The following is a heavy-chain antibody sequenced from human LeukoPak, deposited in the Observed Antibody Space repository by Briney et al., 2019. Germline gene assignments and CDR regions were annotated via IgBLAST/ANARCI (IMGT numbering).Heavy chain of an antibody. CDR2: ISSSSSTI. D-gene: IGHD3-9*01. CDR1: GFTFSSYS. V-gene: IGHV3-48*04. J-gene: IGHJ6*02. Sequence: GGSLRLSCAASGFTFSSYSMNWVRQAPGKGLEWVSYISSSSSTIYYADSVKGRFTISRDNAKNSLYLQMNSLRAEDTAVYYCARDFYDILTGYYSVGMDVWGQGTTVTVSS. CDR3: ARDFYDILTGYYSVGMDV.